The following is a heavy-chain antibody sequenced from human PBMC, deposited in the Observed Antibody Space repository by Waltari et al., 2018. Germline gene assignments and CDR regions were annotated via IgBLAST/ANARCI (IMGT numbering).Heavy chain of an antibody. Sequence: QVQLVQSGAEVKKPGSSVKVSCKASGGTFSSYAISWVRQAPGQGLEWMGGFIPIFGTANYAQKFQGRVTITADESTSTAYMELSSLRSEDTAVYYCARDGAPYCGGDCYSFSSPDYWGQGTLVTVSS. V-gene: IGHV1-69*12. CDR2: FIPIFGTA. J-gene: IGHJ4*02. CDR3: ARDGAPYCGGDCYSFSSPDY. CDR1: GGTFSSYA. D-gene: IGHD2-21*01.